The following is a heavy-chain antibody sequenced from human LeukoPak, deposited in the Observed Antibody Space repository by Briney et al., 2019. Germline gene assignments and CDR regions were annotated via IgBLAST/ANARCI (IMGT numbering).Heavy chain of an antibody. D-gene: IGHD3-3*01. Sequence: SETLSLTCAVYGGSFSGYYWSWIRQPPGKGLEWIGEINHSGSTNYNPSLKSRVTISVDTSKNQFSLKLSSVTAADTAVYYCAGGGRFLGYYDFWSGYSNFDYWGQGTLVTVSS. CDR1: GGSFSGYY. V-gene: IGHV4-34*01. CDR3: AGGGRFLGYYDFWSGYSNFDY. J-gene: IGHJ4*02. CDR2: INHSGST.